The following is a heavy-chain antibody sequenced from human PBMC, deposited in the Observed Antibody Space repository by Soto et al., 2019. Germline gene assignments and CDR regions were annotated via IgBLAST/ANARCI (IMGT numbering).Heavy chain of an antibody. D-gene: IGHD4-17*01. CDR1: GGSISSYY. J-gene: IGHJ3*02. CDR3: ASMTTVVTPPAGAFDI. V-gene: IGHV4-59*01. Sequence: SETLSLTCTVSGGSISSYYWSWIRQPPGKGLEWIGYIYYSGSTNYNPSLKSRVTISVDTSKNQFSLKLSSVTAADTAVYYCASMTTVVTPPAGAFDIWGQGTMVT. CDR2: IYYSGST.